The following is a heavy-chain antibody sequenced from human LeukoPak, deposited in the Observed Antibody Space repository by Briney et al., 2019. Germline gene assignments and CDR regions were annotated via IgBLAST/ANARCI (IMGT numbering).Heavy chain of an antibody. D-gene: IGHD6-19*01. J-gene: IGHJ5*01. CDR1: GFAVSVYA. V-gene: IGHV3-23*01. Sequence: TGRSLRLSCTASGFAVSVYATSWLRHPPGEGLESVFTVNSNSGTTSYATSVRGRFTISRDNSKNTLYLQLNTLRADDTATYYCAKPISGGLAVTADWFHPWGQGTLVVVSS. CDR2: VNSNSGTT. CDR3: AKPISGGLAVTADWFHP.